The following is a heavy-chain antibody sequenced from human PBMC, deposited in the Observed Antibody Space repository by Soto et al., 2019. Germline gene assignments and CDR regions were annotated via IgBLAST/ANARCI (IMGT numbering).Heavy chain of an antibody. CDR2: ISYDGSNK. CDR1: GFTFSSYG. Sequence: PGGSLRLSCAASGFTFSSYGIHWVRQAPGKGLEWVAVISYDGSNKYYADSVKGRFTISRDNSKNTLYLQMNSLRAEDTAVYYCAKDMKYYYDSSGLYYYHYYGMDVWGQGTTVTVSS. V-gene: IGHV3-30*18. D-gene: IGHD3-22*01. CDR3: AKDMKYYYDSSGLYYYHYYGMDV. J-gene: IGHJ6*02.